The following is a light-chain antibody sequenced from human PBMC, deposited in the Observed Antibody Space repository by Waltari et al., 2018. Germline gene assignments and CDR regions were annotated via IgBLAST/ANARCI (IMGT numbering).Light chain of an antibody. CDR2: DVS. J-gene: IGLJ1*01. CDR1: SSDVGGYNY. CDR3: NSYTSDNTFV. V-gene: IGLV2-14*03. Sequence: QSALTQPASVSGSPGQSITISCTGTSSDVGGYNYVSWYQHYPGKAPKLLIYDVSQRPSRSSNRFSASRSGNTASLTISGLQAEYEADYYCNSYTSDNTFVFGTGTKVTVL.